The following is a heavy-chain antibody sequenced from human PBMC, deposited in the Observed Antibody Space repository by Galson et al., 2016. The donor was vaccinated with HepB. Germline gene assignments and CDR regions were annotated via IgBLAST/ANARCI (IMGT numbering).Heavy chain of an antibody. Sequence: SLRLSCAASGFSFNIYAMSWVRQAPGKGLEWVSGISASGDGTYCADSVKGRFTISRDNFKDMLYLQMDSLRAEDTAIYFCAKDRGFHDSDSGEFNYWGQGTVVTVSS. CDR1: GFSFNIYA. J-gene: IGHJ4*02. CDR2: ISASGDGT. V-gene: IGHV3-23*01. CDR3: AKDRGFHDSDSGEFNY. D-gene: IGHD6-25*01.